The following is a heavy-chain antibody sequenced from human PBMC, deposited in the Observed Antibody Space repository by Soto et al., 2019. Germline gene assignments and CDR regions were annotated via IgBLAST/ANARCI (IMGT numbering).Heavy chain of an antibody. Sequence: QVQLVESGGGVVQPGRSLRLSCAASRFTFSSYGMHWVRQAPGKGLVWGAAISYDGSNKNYADSVKGRFTISRDNSKNTLYLQMNGLRGEDTAVYHCAKGLVGYVFGVQDYHYGMDVWGQGTTVTVSS. CDR2: ISYDGSNK. D-gene: IGHD2-8*02. CDR3: AKGLVGYVFGVQDYHYGMDV. J-gene: IGHJ6*02. CDR1: RFTFSSYG. V-gene: IGHV3-30*18.